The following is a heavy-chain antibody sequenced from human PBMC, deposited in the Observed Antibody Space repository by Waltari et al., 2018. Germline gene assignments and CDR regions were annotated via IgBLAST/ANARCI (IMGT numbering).Heavy chain of an antibody. J-gene: IGHJ5*02. CDR2: IYYSGST. D-gene: IGHD6-13*01. Sequence: QVQLQESGPGLVKPSETLSLTCTVSGGSISSYYWSWTRQPPGKGLEWIGYIYYSGSTNYNPSLKSRVTISVDTSKNQFSLKLSSVTAADTAVYYCARRIAAAGTIAWFDPWGQGTLVTVSS. CDR3: ARRIAAAGTIAWFDP. CDR1: GGSISSYY. V-gene: IGHV4-59*01.